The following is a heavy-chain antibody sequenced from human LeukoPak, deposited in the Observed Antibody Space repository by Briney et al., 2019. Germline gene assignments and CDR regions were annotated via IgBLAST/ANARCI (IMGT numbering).Heavy chain of an antibody. J-gene: IGHJ4*02. CDR3: ARAGLSRGAAALHAPINDY. V-gene: IGHV3-30*03. CDR2: ISYDGSNK. D-gene: IGHD6-13*01. Sequence: GGSLRLSCAASGFTFSSYGMHWVRQAPGKGLEWVAVISYDGSNKYYADSVKGRFTISRDNSKNTLYLQMNSLRAEDTAVYYCARAGLSRGAAALHAPINDYWGQGTLVTVSS. CDR1: GFTFSSYG.